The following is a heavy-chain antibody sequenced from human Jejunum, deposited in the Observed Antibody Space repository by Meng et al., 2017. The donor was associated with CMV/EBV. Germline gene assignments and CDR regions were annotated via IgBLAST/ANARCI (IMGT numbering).Heavy chain of an antibody. D-gene: IGHD5-12*01. Sequence: CVSSGFTFSHYEITWVRQAPGKGLEWVSFVTSSGGPQYHADSVRGRFSISRDNAKNSVYLQMDGLRVEDTAIYYCARGKVAMGFDHWGQGTLVTVSS. CDR3: ARGKVAMGFDH. J-gene: IGHJ5*02. V-gene: IGHV3-48*03. CDR2: VTSSGGPQ. CDR1: GFTFSHYE.